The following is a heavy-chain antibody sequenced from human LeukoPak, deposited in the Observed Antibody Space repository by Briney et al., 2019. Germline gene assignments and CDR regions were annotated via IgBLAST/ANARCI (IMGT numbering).Heavy chain of an antibody. D-gene: IGHD6-19*01. Sequence: AASVKVSCKASGYTFTSYGISWVRQAPGQGLEWMGWISAYNGNTNYAQKLQGRVTMTTDTSTSTAYMELRSLRSDDTAVYYCAQAVAGAYLDYWGQGTLVTVSS. J-gene: IGHJ4*02. CDR2: ISAYNGNT. CDR1: GYTFTSYG. V-gene: IGHV1-18*01. CDR3: AQAVAGAYLDY.